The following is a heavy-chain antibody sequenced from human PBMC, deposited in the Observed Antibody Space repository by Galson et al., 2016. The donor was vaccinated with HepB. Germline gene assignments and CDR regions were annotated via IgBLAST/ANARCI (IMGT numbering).Heavy chain of an antibody. CDR1: GGSISSGDYY. V-gene: IGHV4-30-4*01. CDR3: SRVHLGSNWSNNWFDP. Sequence: TLSLTCTVSGGSISSGDYYWSWTRQPPGKGLEWIGYFYYSGTTYYNPSLKSRSTISVDTSKNQFSLKLSSVTAADTAVYYFSRVHLGSNWSNNWFDPWGQGTLVTVSS. J-gene: IGHJ5*02. CDR2: FYYSGTT. D-gene: IGHD6-13*01.